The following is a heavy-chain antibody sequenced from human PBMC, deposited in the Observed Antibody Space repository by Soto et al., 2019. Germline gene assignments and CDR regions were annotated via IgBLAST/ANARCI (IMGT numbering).Heavy chain of an antibody. CDR3: ARVSTGDIVVVPAAADFDY. D-gene: IGHD2-2*01. Sequence: ASVKVSCKASGYTFTSYAMHWVRQASGQRLEWMGWINAGNGNTKYSQKFQGRVTITRDTSASTAYMELSSLRSEDTAVYYCARVSTGDIVVVPAAADFDYWGQGTLVTVSS. V-gene: IGHV1-3*01. CDR2: INAGNGNT. J-gene: IGHJ4*02. CDR1: GYTFTSYA.